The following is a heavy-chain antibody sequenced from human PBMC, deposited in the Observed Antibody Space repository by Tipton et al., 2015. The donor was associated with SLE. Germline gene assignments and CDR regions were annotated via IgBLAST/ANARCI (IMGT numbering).Heavy chain of an antibody. Sequence: SGFTFSNYGMHWVRQAPGKGLEWVAFIHYDGNNKNYADAVKGRFTISRDNAKNTLYLQMTSLRAEDTAVYFCGRVDIWGQGTMVTVSS. D-gene: IGHD1-14*01. CDR1: GFTFSNYG. CDR3: GRVDI. V-gene: IGHV3-30*02. J-gene: IGHJ3*02. CDR2: IHYDGNNK.